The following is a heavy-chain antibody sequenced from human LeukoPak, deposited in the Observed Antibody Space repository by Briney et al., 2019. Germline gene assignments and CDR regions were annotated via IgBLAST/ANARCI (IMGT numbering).Heavy chain of an antibody. J-gene: IGHJ4*02. Sequence: GGSLRLSCAASGFTFSSYAMSWVRQAPGKGLEWVSAISGSGGSTYYADSVKGRFTISRDNSKNTLYLQMNSLRAEDTAVYYCASSRPYCTNGVCFYFDYWGQGTLVTVSS. CDR1: GFTFSSYA. D-gene: IGHD2-8*01. V-gene: IGHV3-23*01. CDR3: ASSRPYCTNGVCFYFDY. CDR2: ISGSGGST.